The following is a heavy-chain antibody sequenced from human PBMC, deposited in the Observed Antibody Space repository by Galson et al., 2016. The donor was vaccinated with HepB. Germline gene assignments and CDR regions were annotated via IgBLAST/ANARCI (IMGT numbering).Heavy chain of an antibody. V-gene: IGHV2-70*04. CDR3: ARIRVGGSGFDP. D-gene: IGHD3-16*01. CDR2: IDWDDEK. J-gene: IGHJ5*02. Sequence: PALVKPTQTLTLTCTFSGFSLSTSGMRVTWIRQPPGKALEWLARIDWDDEKFYSTSLKTRLTIFKDTSKNQVVLIMTNMDSVDTATYYCARIRVGGSGFDPWGQGTLVTVSS. CDR1: GFSLSTSGMR.